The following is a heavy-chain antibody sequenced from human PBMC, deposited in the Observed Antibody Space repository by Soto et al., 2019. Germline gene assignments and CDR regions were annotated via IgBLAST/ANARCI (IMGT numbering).Heavy chain of an antibody. V-gene: IGHV3-23*01. D-gene: IGHD3-22*01. CDR1: GFTFSSYA. CDR2: ISGSGGST. CDR3: AKSHYYDSSGYDDAFDI. J-gene: IGHJ3*02. Sequence: GGSLRLSCAASGFTFSSYAMSWVRQAPGKGLEWVSAISGSGGSTYYADSVKGRFTISRDNSKNTLYLQMNSLRAEDTAVYYCAKSHYYDSSGYDDAFDIRGQGTTVTVSS.